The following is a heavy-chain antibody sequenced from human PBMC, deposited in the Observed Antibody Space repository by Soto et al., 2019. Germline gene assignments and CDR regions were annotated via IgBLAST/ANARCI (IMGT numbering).Heavy chain of an antibody. D-gene: IGHD4-17*01. V-gene: IGHV1-69*06. CDR3: AMRPTTVTDYYYGMDV. CDR1: GGTFSSYA. Sequence: QVQLVQSGAEVKKPGSSVKVSGKASGGTFSSYAISWVRQAPGQGLEWMGGIIPIFGTANYAQKFQGRVTITADKSTSTAYMELSSLRSEDTAVYYCAMRPTTVTDYYYGMDVWGQGTTVTVSS. J-gene: IGHJ6*02. CDR2: IIPIFGTA.